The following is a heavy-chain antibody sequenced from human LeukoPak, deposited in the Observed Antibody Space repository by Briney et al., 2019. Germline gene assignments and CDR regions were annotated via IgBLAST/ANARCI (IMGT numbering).Heavy chain of an antibody. CDR2: IIPIFGTA. CDR3: ASWGGDFDWLYFDY. CDR1: GGTFSSYA. V-gene: IGHV1-69*13. D-gene: IGHD3-9*01. Sequence: VASVKVSCKASGGTFSSYAISWVRQAPGQGLEWMGGIIPIFGTANYAQKFQGRATITADESTSTAYMELSSLRSEDTAVYYCASWGGDFDWLYFDYWGQGTLVTVSS. J-gene: IGHJ4*02.